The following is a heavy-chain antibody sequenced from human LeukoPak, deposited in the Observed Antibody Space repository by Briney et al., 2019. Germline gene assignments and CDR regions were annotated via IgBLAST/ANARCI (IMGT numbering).Heavy chain of an antibody. J-gene: IGHJ4*02. D-gene: IGHD6-19*01. Sequence: GGSLRLSCAASGFTVSSNYMSWVRQAPGKGLEWVSVIYSGGSTYYADSVKGRFTISRDNSKNTLYLQMDSLRAEDTAVYYCARPPYSSGWYYFDYWGQGTLVTVSS. CDR2: IYSGGST. CDR1: GFTVSSNY. V-gene: IGHV3-53*01. CDR3: ARPPYSSGWYYFDY.